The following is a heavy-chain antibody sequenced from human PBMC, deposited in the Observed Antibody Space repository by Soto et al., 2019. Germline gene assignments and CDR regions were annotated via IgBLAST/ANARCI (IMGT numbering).Heavy chain of an antibody. V-gene: IGHV3-33*01. CDR1: GFTFSIHG. CDR3: ARDWGYYFYGMDV. CDR2: IWYDGSKK. Sequence: QVQLVESGGGVVQPGRSLRLSCAASGFTFSIHGMHWVRQAPGKGLEWVAAIWYDGSKKYYADSVKGRFTTSRDNVKNTLYLQLNSLRAEDTAVYYCARDWGYYFYGMDVWGQGTTVSVS. J-gene: IGHJ6*02. D-gene: IGHD3-16*01.